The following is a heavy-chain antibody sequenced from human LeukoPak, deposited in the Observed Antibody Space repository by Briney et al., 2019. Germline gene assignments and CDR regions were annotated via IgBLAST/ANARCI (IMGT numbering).Heavy chain of an antibody. CDR3: ARGSPSYGDYDFDY. CDR2: INLNSGGT. J-gene: IGHJ4*02. Sequence: ASVKVSCKASGYTFTGYYMHWVRQAPGQGLEWMGRINLNSGGTNYAQKFQGWVTMTRDTSISTAYMELSRLRSDDTAVYYCARGSPSYGDYDFDYWGQGTLVTVSS. V-gene: IGHV1-2*04. CDR1: GYTFTGYY. D-gene: IGHD4-17*01.